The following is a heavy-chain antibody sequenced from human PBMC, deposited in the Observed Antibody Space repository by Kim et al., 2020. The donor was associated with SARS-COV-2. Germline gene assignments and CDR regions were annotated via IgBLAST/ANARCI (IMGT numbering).Heavy chain of an antibody. D-gene: IGHD6-19*01. Sequence: YSPSFRGQVTFSVDKSTSSAYLQWSSLKASDTAMYYCVRHDSGKYRYFDSWGQGTLVTVSS. CDR3: VRHDSGKYRYFDS. V-gene: IGHV5-51*01. J-gene: IGHJ4*02.